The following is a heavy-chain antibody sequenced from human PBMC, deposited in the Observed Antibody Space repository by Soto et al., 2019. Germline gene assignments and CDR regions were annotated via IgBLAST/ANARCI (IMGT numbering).Heavy chain of an antibody. Sequence: SETLSLTCAVSGYSISSGYYWGWIRQPPGKGLEWIGSIYHSGSTYYNPSLKSRVTISVDTSKNQFSLKLSSVTAADTAVYYCARRLYYFDYWGQGTLVNVSS. J-gene: IGHJ4*02. V-gene: IGHV4-38-2*01. CDR1: GYSISSGYY. CDR3: ARRLYYFDY. D-gene: IGHD2-15*01. CDR2: IYHSGST.